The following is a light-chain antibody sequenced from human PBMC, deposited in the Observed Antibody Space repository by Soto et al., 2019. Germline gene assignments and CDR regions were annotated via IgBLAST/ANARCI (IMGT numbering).Light chain of an antibody. J-gene: IGLJ2*01. Sequence: QSALTQPASVSGSPGQSITISCTGTSIDVGGYNYVSWYQHHPGKAPKLMIYGVTNRPSGVSIRFSGSKSGNTASLTISGIQPEDEADYYCTSYIHRRTLVVFGGGTKLTVL. CDR2: GVT. CDR1: SIDVGGYNY. V-gene: IGLV2-14*01. CDR3: TSYIHRRTLVV.